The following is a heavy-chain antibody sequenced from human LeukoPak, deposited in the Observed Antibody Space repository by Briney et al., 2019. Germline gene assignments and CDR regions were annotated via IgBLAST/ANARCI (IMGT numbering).Heavy chain of an antibody. CDR1: GGTFSSYA. D-gene: IGHD3-3*01. J-gene: IGHJ6*02. CDR3: ALSRFLEWLLYSYYYYGMDV. V-gene: IGHV1-69*13. Sequence: SVKVSCKASGGTFSSYAISWVRQAPGQGLEWMGGIIPIFGTANYAQKFQGRVTITADESTSTAYMELSSLRSEDTAVYYCALSRFLEWLLYSYYYYGMDVWGQGTTVTVSS. CDR2: IIPIFGTA.